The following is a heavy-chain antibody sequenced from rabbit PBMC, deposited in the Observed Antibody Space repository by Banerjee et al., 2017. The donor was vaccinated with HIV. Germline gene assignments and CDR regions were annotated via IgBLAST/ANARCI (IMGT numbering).Heavy chain of an antibody. Sequence: QEQLEESGGGLVQPEGSLTLTCKASGSDISSNAMCWVRQAPGKGLELIACIYSSNGDKWYASWVNGRFTISKTSSTTVTLQLNSLTAADTATYFCARDLAGVIGWNFNLWGQGTLVTVS. J-gene: IGHJ4*01. CDR1: GSDISSNA. CDR2: IYSSNGDK. D-gene: IGHD4-1*01. CDR3: ARDLAGVIGWNFNL. V-gene: IGHV1S47*01.